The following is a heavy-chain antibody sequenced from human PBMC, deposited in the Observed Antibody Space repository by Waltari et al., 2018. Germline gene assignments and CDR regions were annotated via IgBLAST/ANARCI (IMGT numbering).Heavy chain of an antibody. Sequence: VQLVESGGGVVQPGRSLRLSCAASGFTFSSYGMHWVRQAPGKGLEWGAVIWYDGSNKYYADSVKGRFTISRDNSKNTLYLQMNSLRAEDTAVYYCARAGAVAGRYYYYYMDVWGKGTTVTVSS. CDR3: ARAGAVAGRYYYYYMDV. J-gene: IGHJ6*03. V-gene: IGHV3-33*01. D-gene: IGHD6-19*01. CDR2: IWYDGSNK. CDR1: GFTFSSYG.